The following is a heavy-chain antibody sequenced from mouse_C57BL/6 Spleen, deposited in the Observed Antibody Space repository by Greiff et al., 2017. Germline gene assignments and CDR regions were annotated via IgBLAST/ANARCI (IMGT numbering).Heavy chain of an antibody. CDR3: AREALYYGSSYLYYFDY. CDR1: GYTFTDYE. J-gene: IGHJ2*01. Sequence: QVQLQQSGAELVRPGASVTLSCTASGYTFTDYEMHWVQQTPVHGLEWIGAIDPETGGTAYNQKFKDKATLTVDKSSSTAYMQRSSLTSEDSAVYYCAREALYYGSSYLYYFDYWGQGTTLTVSS. V-gene: IGHV1-15*01. CDR2: IDPETGGT. D-gene: IGHD1-1*01.